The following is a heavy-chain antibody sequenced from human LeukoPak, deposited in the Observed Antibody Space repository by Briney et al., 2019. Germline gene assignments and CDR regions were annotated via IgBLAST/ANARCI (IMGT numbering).Heavy chain of an antibody. Sequence: GGSLRLSCAASGFTFSSYAVSWVRQAPGKGLEWVSAISATGGGTYYADSVRGRFTISRDNSKNTLYVQVNSLRVEDTAVYYCAKSPAYSSSWFDYWGQGTLVTVSS. CDR1: GFTFSSYA. J-gene: IGHJ4*02. CDR3: AKSPAYSSSWFDY. V-gene: IGHV3-23*01. D-gene: IGHD6-13*01. CDR2: ISATGGGT.